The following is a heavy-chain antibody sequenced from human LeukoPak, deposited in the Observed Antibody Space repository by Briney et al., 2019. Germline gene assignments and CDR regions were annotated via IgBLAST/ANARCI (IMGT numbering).Heavy chain of an antibody. J-gene: IGHJ6*02. Sequence: SETLSLTCAVSGGSVSSTNWWSWVRQSPGKGLEWMGEVFHTGSSSYNASPKSRVTISIDKSGHQLSLQLRSVPAADTAVYFCARAPFSYYALDIWGQGTTVTVSS. CDR3: ARAPFSYYALDI. CDR1: GGSVSSTNW. V-gene: IGHV4-4*02. CDR2: VFHTGSS.